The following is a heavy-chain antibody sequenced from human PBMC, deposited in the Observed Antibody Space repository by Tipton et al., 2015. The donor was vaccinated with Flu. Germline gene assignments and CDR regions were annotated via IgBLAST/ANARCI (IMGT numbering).Heavy chain of an antibody. J-gene: IGHJ4*02. V-gene: IGHV4-59*12. Sequence: TLSLTCSVSGDSISSFYWSWIRQPPGKGLEWIAYISNSGSSNYNPSLKSRVTMSVDTSKNQFSLKLSSVTVADTAVYYCARDYLLGDLSFFDNWGQGTLVTVSS. D-gene: IGHD3-16*02. CDR2: ISNSGSS. CDR3: ARDYLLGDLSFFDN. CDR1: GDSISSFY.